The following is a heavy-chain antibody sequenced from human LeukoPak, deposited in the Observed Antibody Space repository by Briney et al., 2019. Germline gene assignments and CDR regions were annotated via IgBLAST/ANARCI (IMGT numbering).Heavy chain of an antibody. D-gene: IGHD6-25*01. Sequence: PGGSLRLSCAASGFTFSSYAMSWVRQAPGKGLEWVAVIAYDGSHKYSADSVKGRFTISRDNSKNTVYLQMNSLRTEDTAVYYCARDGSGAAADYQYYYGMDVWGQGTTVTVSS. J-gene: IGHJ6*02. CDR3: ARDGSGAAADYQYYYGMDV. CDR1: GFTFSSYA. V-gene: IGHV3-30-3*01. CDR2: IAYDGSHK.